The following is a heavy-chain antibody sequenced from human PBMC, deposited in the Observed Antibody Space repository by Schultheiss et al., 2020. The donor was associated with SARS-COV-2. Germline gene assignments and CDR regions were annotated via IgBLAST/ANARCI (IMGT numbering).Heavy chain of an antibody. D-gene: IGHD4-23*01. J-gene: IGHJ6*02. CDR2: INPNSGGT. V-gene: IGHV1-2*02. CDR3: ARVDYGDNTAYYGMDV. Sequence: ASVKVSCKASGYTFTGYYMHWVRQAPGQGLEWMGWINPNSGGTNYAQKFQGRVTMTRDTSISTASMELSRLTSDDTAVYYCARVDYGDNTAYYGMDVWGQGTTVTVSS. CDR1: GYTFTGYY.